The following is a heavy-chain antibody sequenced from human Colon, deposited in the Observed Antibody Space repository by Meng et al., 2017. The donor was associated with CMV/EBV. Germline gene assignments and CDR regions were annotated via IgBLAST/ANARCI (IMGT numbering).Heavy chain of an antibody. Sequence: GGSLRLSCVTSGFTFSSYEMNWVRQAPGKGLEWVSYISSGGHTINYADSVKGRFTISRDNAKNSLYLQMNSLRAEDTAVYYCAGDPSFITISGDLIYGLDVWGQGTTVTVSS. CDR2: ISSGGHTI. J-gene: IGHJ6*02. D-gene: IGHD3-3*01. CDR3: AGDPSFITISGDLIYGLDV. V-gene: IGHV3-48*03. CDR1: GFTFSSYE.